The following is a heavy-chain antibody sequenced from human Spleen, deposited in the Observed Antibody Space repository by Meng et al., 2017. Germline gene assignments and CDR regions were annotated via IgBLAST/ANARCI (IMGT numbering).Heavy chain of an antibody. CDR2: ISSSGNSI. J-gene: IGHJ6*02. V-gene: IGHV3-11*01. D-gene: IGHD5-18*01. CDR1: GFTFTDYY. Sequence: GGSLRLSCTASGFTFTDYYMTWIRQAPGKGLEWLSYISSSGNSIYYADSVKGRFTISRDNAKNSLFLQMNSLRAEDSAVYYCARGGGYTYDLDGTYYYYGIDVWGQGTMVTVSS. CDR3: ARGGGYTYDLDGTYYYYGIDV.